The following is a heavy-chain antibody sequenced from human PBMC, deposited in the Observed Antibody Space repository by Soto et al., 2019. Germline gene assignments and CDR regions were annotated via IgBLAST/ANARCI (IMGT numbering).Heavy chain of an antibody. Sequence: QVQLVESGGGVVQPGRSLRLSCAASGFTFSSYGMHWVRQAPGKGLEWGAVISYDGSNKYYADSVKGRFTISRDKSKNTLYLQMNSLSAEDTAVYYCAKVVRSYCGGDCYSPYYYYYGMDVWGQGTTVTVSS. J-gene: IGHJ6*02. CDR3: AKVVRSYCGGDCYSPYYYYYGMDV. CDR1: GFTFSSYG. CDR2: ISYDGSNK. D-gene: IGHD2-21*02. V-gene: IGHV3-30*18.